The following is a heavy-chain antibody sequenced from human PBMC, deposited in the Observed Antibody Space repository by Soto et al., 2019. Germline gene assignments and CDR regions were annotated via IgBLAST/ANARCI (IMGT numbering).Heavy chain of an antibody. CDR1: GYTFTSYA. Sequence: ASVKVSCKASGYTFTSYAMHRVRQAPGQRLEWMGWINAGNGNTKYSQKFQGRVTITRDTSASTAYMELSSLRSEDTAVYYCARDRERSRYYDSSGYDYWGQGTLVTVSS. CDR2: INAGNGNT. J-gene: IGHJ4*02. V-gene: IGHV1-3*01. CDR3: ARDRERSRYYDSSGYDY. D-gene: IGHD3-22*01.